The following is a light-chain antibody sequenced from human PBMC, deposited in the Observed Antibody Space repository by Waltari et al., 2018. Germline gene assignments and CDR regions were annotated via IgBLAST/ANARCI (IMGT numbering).Light chain of an antibody. CDR2: KAS. Sequence: TCRASQSISPWLAWYQQKPGKAPNLLIYKASTLQSGVPLRFGGSGSATEFTLTISSLQPDDFATYYCQQYNSYPWTFGQGTKVEIK. CDR3: QQYNSYPWT. V-gene: IGKV1-5*03. J-gene: IGKJ1*01. CDR1: QSISPW.